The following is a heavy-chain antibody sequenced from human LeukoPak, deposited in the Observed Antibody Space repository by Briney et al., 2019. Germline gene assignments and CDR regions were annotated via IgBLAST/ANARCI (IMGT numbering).Heavy chain of an antibody. CDR2: IKQDGSEK. D-gene: IGHD5-18*01. CDR1: GFTFSRYW. Sequence: GGSLRLSCAASGFTFSRYWMSWVRQAPGKGLEWVASIKQDGSEKHYVASLKGRFTISRDNAKKSLYLQMNSLRAEDTAMYYCATVGGYSYGYNNWGQGTLVTVSS. J-gene: IGHJ1*01. V-gene: IGHV3-7*03. CDR3: ATVGGYSYGYNN.